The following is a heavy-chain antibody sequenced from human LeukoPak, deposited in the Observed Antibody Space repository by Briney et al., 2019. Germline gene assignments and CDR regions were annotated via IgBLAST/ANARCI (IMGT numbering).Heavy chain of an antibody. J-gene: IGHJ4*02. CDR1: GFTVSSNY. V-gene: IGHV3-66*01. CDR2: IYSGGST. Sequence: GGSLRLSCAASGFTVSSNYMSWVRQAPGKGLEWVSVIYSGGSTYYADSVKGRFTISRDNSKNTLYLQMNSLRAEDTAVYYCATGWSPLYYFDYWGQGTLVTVSS. D-gene: IGHD6-19*01. CDR3: ATGWSPLYYFDY.